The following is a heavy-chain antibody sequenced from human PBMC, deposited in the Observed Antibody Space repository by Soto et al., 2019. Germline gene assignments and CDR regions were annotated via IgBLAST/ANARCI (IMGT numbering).Heavy chain of an antibody. CDR1: GYTFTSYY. V-gene: IGHV1-46*01. CDR3: ARDIVVVVAATQGYGMDV. Sequence: ASVKVSCKASGYTFTSYYMHWVRQAPGQGLEWMGIINPSGGSTSYAQKFQGRVTMTRDTSTSTVYMELSSLRSEDTAMYYCARDIVVVVAATQGYGMDVWGQGTTVTVSS. CDR2: INPSGGST. J-gene: IGHJ6*02. D-gene: IGHD2-15*01.